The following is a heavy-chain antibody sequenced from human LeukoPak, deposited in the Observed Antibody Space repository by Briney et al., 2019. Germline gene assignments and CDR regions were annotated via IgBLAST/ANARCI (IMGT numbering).Heavy chain of an antibody. CDR2: ISSSGSSI. J-gene: IGHJ4*02. V-gene: IGHV3-48*03. Sequence: PGGSLRLSCAASGFTFSSYEMNWVRQSPGKGLEWVSYISSSGSSIYHADSVKGRFTTSRDNAKNSLYLQMNSLRAEDTGVYYCARGSAWYYWGQGTLVTVSS. CDR1: GFTFSSYE. D-gene: IGHD3-16*01. CDR3: ARGSAWYY.